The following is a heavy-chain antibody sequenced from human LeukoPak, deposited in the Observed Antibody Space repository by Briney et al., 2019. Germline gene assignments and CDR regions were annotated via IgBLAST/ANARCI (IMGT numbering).Heavy chain of an antibody. Sequence: ASVKVSCKASGGTFSSYAISWVRQAPGRGLEWMGGIIPIFGTANYAQKFQGRVTITTDESTGTAYMELSSLRSEDTAVYYCARAATGYSYGYAGLNYWGQGTLVTVSS. CDR1: GGTFSSYA. D-gene: IGHD5-18*01. CDR2: IIPIFGTA. V-gene: IGHV1-69*05. CDR3: ARAATGYSYGYAGLNY. J-gene: IGHJ4*02.